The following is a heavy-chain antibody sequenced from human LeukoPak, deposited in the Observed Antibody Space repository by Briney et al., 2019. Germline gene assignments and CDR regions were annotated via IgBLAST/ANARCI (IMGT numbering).Heavy chain of an antibody. D-gene: IGHD6-13*01. V-gene: IGHV3-30*02. CDR2: IRYDGSNK. CDR1: GFTFSSYG. J-gene: IGHJ3*02. CDR3: AKDRRFRGIEAAAVSGAFDI. Sequence: PGGSLRLSCAASGFTFSSYGMHWVRQAPGKGLEWVAFIRYDGSNKYYADSVKGRFTISRDNSKNTLYLQMNSLRAEDTAVNYCAKDRRFRGIEAAAVSGAFDIWGQGTMVTVSS.